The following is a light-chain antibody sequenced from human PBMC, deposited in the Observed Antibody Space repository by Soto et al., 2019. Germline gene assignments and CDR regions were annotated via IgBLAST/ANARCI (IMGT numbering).Light chain of an antibody. CDR1: QSVSSSY. Sequence: EIVLTQSPGTLSLSPGERATLSCRASQSVSSSYLAWYQQKPGQAPRLLIYGASSRATGIPDRFSGSGSGTDFTLTISRLEPEDFAVHNCQQYGTSPPTFGQGTKVDI. CDR2: GAS. V-gene: IGKV3-20*01. J-gene: IGKJ1*01. CDR3: QQYGTSPPT.